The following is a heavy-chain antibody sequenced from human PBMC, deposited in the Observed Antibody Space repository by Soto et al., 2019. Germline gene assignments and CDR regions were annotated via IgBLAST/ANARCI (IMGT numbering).Heavy chain of an antibody. CDR3: ARDGGLQLSYYYYYGMDV. CDR2: IYYSGST. J-gene: IGHJ6*02. Sequence: PSEALSLTYTVSGGSISSGDYYWSWIRQPPGKGLEWIGYIYYSGSTYYNPSLKSRVTISVDTSKNQFSLKLSSVTAADTAVYYCARDGGLQLSYYYYYGMDVWGQGTTVTVSS. V-gene: IGHV4-30-4*01. D-gene: IGHD4-4*01. CDR1: GGSISSGDYY.